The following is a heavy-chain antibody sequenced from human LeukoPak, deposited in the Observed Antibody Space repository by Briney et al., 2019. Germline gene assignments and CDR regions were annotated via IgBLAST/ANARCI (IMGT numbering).Heavy chain of an antibody. Sequence: KPSETLSLTCAVYGGSFSGYYWSWIRQPPGKGLEWIGEINHSGSTNYNPSLKSRVTISVDTSKNQFSLKLSSVTAADTAVYYCARFPRYWGQGILVTVSS. V-gene: IGHV4-34*01. CDR3: ARFPRY. CDR2: INHSGST. J-gene: IGHJ4*02. CDR1: GGSFSGYY.